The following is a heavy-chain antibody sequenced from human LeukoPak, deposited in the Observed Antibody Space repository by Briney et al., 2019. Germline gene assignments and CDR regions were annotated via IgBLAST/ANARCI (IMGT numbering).Heavy chain of an antibody. J-gene: IGHJ4*02. D-gene: IGHD3-22*01. CDR3: ARGLVYYYDSSGYSDY. CDR1: GYTFTSYD. V-gene: IGHV1-8*01. Sequence: ASVKVSCKASGYTFTSYDINWVRQATGQGLEWMGWMNPNSGNTGYAQKFQGRVTMTRNTSISTAYMELSSLRSEDTAVYYCARGLVYYYDSSGYSDYWGQGTLVTVSS. CDR2: MNPNSGNT.